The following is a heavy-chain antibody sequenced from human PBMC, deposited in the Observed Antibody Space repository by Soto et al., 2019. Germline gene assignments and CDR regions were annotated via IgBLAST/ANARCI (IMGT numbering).Heavy chain of an antibody. CDR1: SDSISSYY. V-gene: IGHV4-59*08. D-gene: IGHD6-19*01. CDR2: TDYSGNT. CDR3: ARAVGDPLYYLDY. J-gene: IGHJ4*02. Sequence: SETLSLTCTVSSDSISSYYWIWIRHSPGKGLEWIGYTDYSGNTNYNPSLKSRVTISGDTSKNQFSLRLSSVTAADTAVYYCARAVGDPLYYLDYWGQGTLVTVSS.